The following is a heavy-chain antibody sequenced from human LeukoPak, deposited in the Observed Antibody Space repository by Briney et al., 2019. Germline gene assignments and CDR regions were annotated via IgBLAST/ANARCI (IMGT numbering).Heavy chain of an antibody. V-gene: IGHV3-48*04. Sequence: GGSLRLSCAASGFTFSSYSMNWVRQAPGKGLEGVSYSTSSGSTKYYADSVKGRFTISRDNAKNSLFLQMSSLRAEDTAVYYCARVQPDSSSWYGHAFDIWGPGTLVTVSS. D-gene: IGHD6-13*01. CDR2: STSSGSTK. CDR3: ARVQPDSSSWYGHAFDI. J-gene: IGHJ3*02. CDR1: GFTFSSYS.